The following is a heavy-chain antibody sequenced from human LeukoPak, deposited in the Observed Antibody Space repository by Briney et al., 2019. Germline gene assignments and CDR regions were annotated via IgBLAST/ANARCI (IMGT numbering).Heavy chain of an antibody. Sequence: HTGGSLRLSCAASGFIFSSYWMSWARQAPGKGLECVSVIYSGGNTYYADSVKGRFTISRDNSKNTLYLQMNSLRAEDTAVYYCARKTDSGGQGDYWGPGTLVTVSS. CDR1: GFIFSSYW. D-gene: IGHD3-22*01. CDR3: ARKTDSGGQGDY. CDR2: IYSGGNT. V-gene: IGHV3-66*01. J-gene: IGHJ4*02.